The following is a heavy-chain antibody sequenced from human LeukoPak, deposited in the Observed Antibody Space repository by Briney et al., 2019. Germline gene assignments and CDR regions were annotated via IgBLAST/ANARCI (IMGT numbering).Heavy chain of an antibody. CDR2: INPNSGGT. CDR1: GYTFTGYY. V-gene: IGHV1-2*02. CDR3: ARDHSYGYGFFDY. D-gene: IGHD5-18*01. Sequence: ASVKVSCMASGYTFTGYYMHWVRQAPGQGLEWMGWINPNSGGTNYAQKFQGRVTMTRDTSISTAYMELSRLRSDDTAVYYCARDHSYGYGFFDYWGQGTLVTVSS. J-gene: IGHJ4*02.